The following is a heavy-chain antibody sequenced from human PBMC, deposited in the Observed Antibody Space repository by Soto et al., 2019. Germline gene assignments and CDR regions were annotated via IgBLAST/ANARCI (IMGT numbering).Heavy chain of an antibody. CDR1: GGSISSGGYS. CDR2: IYHSGST. CDR3: AGEGISYYCGMDV. J-gene: IGHJ6*02. Sequence: SETLSLTCAVSGGSISSGGYSWSWIRQPPGKGLEWIGYIYHSGSTYYNPSLKSRVTISVDRSKNQFSLKLSSVTAADTAVYYCAGEGISYYCGMDVWGQGTTVTVSS. V-gene: IGHV4-30-2*01. D-gene: IGHD2-15*01.